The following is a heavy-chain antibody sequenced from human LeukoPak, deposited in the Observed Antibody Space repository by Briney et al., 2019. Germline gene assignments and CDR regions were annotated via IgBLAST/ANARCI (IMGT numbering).Heavy chain of an antibody. J-gene: IGHJ2*01. CDR2: IYYSGST. CDR1: GGSISSYY. Sequence: SETLSLTRTVSGGSISSYYWSWIRQPPGKGLEWIGYIYYSGSTNYNPSLKSRVTISVDTSKNQFSLKLSSVTAADTAVYYCAXSXTVTTSPFDLWGRGTLVTVSS. D-gene: IGHD4-17*01. CDR3: AXSXTVTTSPFDL. V-gene: IGHV4-59*08.